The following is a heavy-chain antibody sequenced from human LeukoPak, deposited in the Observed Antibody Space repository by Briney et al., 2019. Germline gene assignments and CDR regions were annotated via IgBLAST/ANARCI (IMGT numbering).Heavy chain of an antibody. V-gene: IGHV4-39*07. J-gene: IGHJ3*02. D-gene: IGHD1-26*01. CDR2: IYYSGST. CDR1: GGSISSSSYY. Sequence: SETLSLTCTVSGGSISSSSYYWGWIRQPPGKGLEWIGSIYYSGSTYYNPSLKSRVTISVDTSKNQFSLKLSSVTAADTAVYYCARRAVGVGATTIDAFDIWGQGTMVTVSS. CDR3: ARRAVGVGATTIDAFDI.